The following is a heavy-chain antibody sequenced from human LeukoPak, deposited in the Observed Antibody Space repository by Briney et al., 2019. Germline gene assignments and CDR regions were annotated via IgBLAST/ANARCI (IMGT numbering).Heavy chain of an antibody. J-gene: IGHJ3*02. CDR2: IIPILGIA. CDR3: ARDQDDAFDI. Sequence: SVKVSCKASGGTFSSYTISWVRQAPGQGVEWMGRIIPILGIANYAQKFQGRVTITADKSTSTAYMELSSLRSEDTAVYYCARDQDDAFDIWGQGTMVTVSS. V-gene: IGHV1-69*04. CDR1: GGTFSSYT.